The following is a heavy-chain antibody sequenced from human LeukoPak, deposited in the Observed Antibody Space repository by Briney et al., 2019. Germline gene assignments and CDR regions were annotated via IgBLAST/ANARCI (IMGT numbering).Heavy chain of an antibody. J-gene: IGHJ4*02. Sequence: PSETLSLTCTVSGGSISSSSYYWGWIRQPPGKGLEWIGSIYYSGSTYYNPSLKSRVTISVDTSKNQFSLKLSSVTAADTAVYYCARGGSIYHYGFDYWGQGTLVTVSS. CDR1: GGSISSSSYY. D-gene: IGHD3-10*01. CDR3: ARGGSIYHYGFDY. V-gene: IGHV4-39*01. CDR2: IYYSGST.